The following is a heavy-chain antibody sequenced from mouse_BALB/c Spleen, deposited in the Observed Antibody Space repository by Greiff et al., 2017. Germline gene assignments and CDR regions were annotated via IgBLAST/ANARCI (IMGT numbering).Heavy chain of an antibody. Sequence: EVQGVESGGGLVKPGGSLKLSCAASGFTFSDYYMYWVRQTPEKRLEWVATISDGGSYTYYPDSVKGRFTISRDNAKNNLYLQMSSLKSEDTAMYYCARDWGDYWGQGTTLTVSS. CDR1: GFTFSDYY. CDR2: ISDGGSYT. V-gene: IGHV5-4*02. J-gene: IGHJ2*01. CDR3: ARDWGDY.